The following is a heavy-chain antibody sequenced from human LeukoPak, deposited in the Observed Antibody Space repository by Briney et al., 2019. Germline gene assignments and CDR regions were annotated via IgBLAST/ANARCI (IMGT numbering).Heavy chain of an antibody. CDR2: ISSSGSTI. V-gene: IGHV3-11*04. J-gene: IGHJ3*02. D-gene: IGHD2-15*01. CDR3: ARGYCSGGSRYFNAFDI. CDR1: GFTFSDYY. Sequence: KPGGSLRLSCAASGFTFSDYYMSWIRQAPGKGLEWVSYISSSGSTIYYADSVKGRFTISRDNAKNSVFLRMNSLRAEDTAVYYCARGYCSGGSRYFNAFDIWGQGTLVIVSS.